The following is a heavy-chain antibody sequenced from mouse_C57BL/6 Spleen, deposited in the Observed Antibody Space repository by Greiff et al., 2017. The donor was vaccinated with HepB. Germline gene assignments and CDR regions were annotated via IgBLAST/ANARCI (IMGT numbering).Heavy chain of an antibody. CDR3: VRPAYYTSPWFAY. CDR2: IRSKSNNYAT. V-gene: IGHV10-1*01. D-gene: IGHD2-12*01. CDR1: GFSFNTYA. Sequence: EVQLVESGGGLVQPKGSLKLSCAASGFSFNTYAMNWVRQAPGKGLEWVARIRSKSNNYATYYADSVKDRFTISRDDSESMLYLQMNNLKTEDTAMYYCVRPAYYTSPWFAYWGQGTLVTVSA. J-gene: IGHJ3*01.